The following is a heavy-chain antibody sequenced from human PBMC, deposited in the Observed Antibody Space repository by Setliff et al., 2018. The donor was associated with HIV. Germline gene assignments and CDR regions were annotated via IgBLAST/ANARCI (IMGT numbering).Heavy chain of an antibody. J-gene: IGHJ4*02. CDR1: GYTFTDYY. V-gene: IGHV1-2*06. Sequence: GASVKVSCKASGYTFTDYYIYWVRQAPGHGLEWVGRINPKSGVTSYAQNFRARVTMTRDTSSATAYMELSTLRSDDTALYYCARDLIRITPHGDLPFWGQGTLVTVSS. D-gene: IGHD2-15*01. CDR3: ARDLIRITPHGDLPF. CDR2: INPKSGVT.